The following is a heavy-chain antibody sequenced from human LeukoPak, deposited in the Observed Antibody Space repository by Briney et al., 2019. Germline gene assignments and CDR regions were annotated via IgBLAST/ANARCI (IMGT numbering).Heavy chain of an antibody. D-gene: IGHD1-26*01. CDR1: GFTFSTDW. CDR3: ARVQSGTYVHDY. Sequence: GGSLTLSCAASGFTFSTDWITCVRQAPRNGLEWVANRKKDGSDKYYVDSVRGRFTISRDNAKNSLYLQMNSLRAEDTAVYYCARVQSGTYVHDYWGQGTLVTVSS. CDR2: RKKDGSDK. J-gene: IGHJ4*02. V-gene: IGHV3-7*01.